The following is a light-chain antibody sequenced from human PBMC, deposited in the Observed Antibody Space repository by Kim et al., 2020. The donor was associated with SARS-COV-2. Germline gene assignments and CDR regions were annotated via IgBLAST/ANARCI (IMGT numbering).Light chain of an antibody. J-gene: IGKJ4*01. CDR2: GAS. CDR1: KSINSN. V-gene: IGKV3-15*01. Sequence: EIVLTQSPATLSVSPGERATLSCRANKSINSNVAWYQQRPGQAPRLLIFGASTRATGLPARFSGSGSGTEFTLTISSLQSEDFVLYYCQQYNNWPLTFGGGTKVDIK. CDR3: QQYNNWPLT.